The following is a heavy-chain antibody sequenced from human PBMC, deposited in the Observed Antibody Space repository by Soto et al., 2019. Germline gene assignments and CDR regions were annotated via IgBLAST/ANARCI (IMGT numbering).Heavy chain of an antibody. V-gene: IGHV3-7*05. CDR3: AREVYDGRGYRSEE. CDR2: IKEDGSEK. D-gene: IGHD6-13*01. Sequence: EVQLVESGGGLVQSGGSLRLSCAASGFTFSSHWMSWVRQAPGKGLEWVANIKEDGSEKYYVDAVKGRFTISRDNAEKSVYLQMNSLRADETAVYYSAREVYDGRGYRSEEWRQGALGTVSS. J-gene: IGHJ1*01. CDR1: GFTFSSHW.